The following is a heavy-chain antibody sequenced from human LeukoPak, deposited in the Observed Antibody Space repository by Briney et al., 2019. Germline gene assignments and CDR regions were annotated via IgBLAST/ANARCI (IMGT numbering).Heavy chain of an antibody. Sequence: SETLSLTCAVYGGSFSGYYWSWIRQPPGKGLEWIGEINHSGSTNYNPSLKSRVTISVDTSKNQFSLKLSSVTAADTAVYYCARARGRWLQFTASDIWGQGTMVTVSS. CDR2: INHSGST. CDR1: GGSFSGYY. V-gene: IGHV4-34*01. J-gene: IGHJ3*02. CDR3: ARARGRWLQFTASDI. D-gene: IGHD5-24*01.